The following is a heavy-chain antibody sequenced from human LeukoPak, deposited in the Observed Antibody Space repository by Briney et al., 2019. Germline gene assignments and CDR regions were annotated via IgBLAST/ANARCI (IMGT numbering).Heavy chain of an antibody. V-gene: IGHV1-18*01. Sequence: ISAYNGNTNYAQKVQGRVTMSTDTSTSTAYMELRSLRSDDTAVYYCARITIFGVDVAWFDPWGQGTLVTVSS. CDR3: ARITIFGVDVAWFDP. D-gene: IGHD3-3*01. CDR2: ISAYNGNT. J-gene: IGHJ5*02.